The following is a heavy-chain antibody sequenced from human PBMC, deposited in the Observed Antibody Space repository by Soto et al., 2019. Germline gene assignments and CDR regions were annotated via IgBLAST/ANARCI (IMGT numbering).Heavy chain of an antibody. CDR3: ARLVRPQEWYYYDSSGYYYFDY. D-gene: IGHD3-22*01. CDR2: IYYSGST. Sequence: SETLSLTCTVSGGSISSGGYYWSWIRQHPGKGLEWIGYIYYSGSTYYNPSLKSRVTISVDTSKNQFSLKLSSVTAADTAVYYCARLVRPQEWYYYDSSGYYYFDYWGQGTLVTVSS. CDR1: GGSISSGGYY. V-gene: IGHV4-31*03. J-gene: IGHJ4*02.